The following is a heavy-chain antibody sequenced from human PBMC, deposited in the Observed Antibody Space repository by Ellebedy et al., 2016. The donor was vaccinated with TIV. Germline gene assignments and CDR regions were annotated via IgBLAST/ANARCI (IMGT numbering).Heavy chain of an antibody. J-gene: IGHJ4*02. CDR3: ARESDSHFYFDY. CDR2: MHHSGST. CDR1: GDSFSGYY. D-gene: IGHD3-3*02. V-gene: IGHV4-34*01. Sequence: MPSETLSLTCDVYGDSFSGYYWSWIRQPPGKGLEWIGEMHHSGSTNYISSLKGRVTMSVDTSKNQFSLKMNSLTAADTAVYYCARESDSHFYFDYWGQGTLVTVSS.